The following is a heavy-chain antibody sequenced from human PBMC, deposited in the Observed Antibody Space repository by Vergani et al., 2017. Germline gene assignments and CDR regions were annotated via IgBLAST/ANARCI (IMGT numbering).Heavy chain of an antibody. CDR1: GFTFNQYA. J-gene: IGHJ5*02. CDR2: TWYDGNNK. V-gene: IGHV3-33*01. Sequence: QVQLVESGGGVVQPGRSVRLSCAASGFTFNQYAMHWVRQAPGKGLEWVAVTWYDGNNKKYADSVKGRFTISRDNSKSTMYLQMNSLRDEDTGVYYCARDLRLLYNRFDPWGQGTLVTVSS. D-gene: IGHD1-14*01. CDR3: ARDLRLLYNRFDP.